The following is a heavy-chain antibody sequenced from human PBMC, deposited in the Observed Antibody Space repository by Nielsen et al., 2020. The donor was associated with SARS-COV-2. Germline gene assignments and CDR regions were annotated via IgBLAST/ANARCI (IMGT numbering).Heavy chain of an antibody. CDR2: ISSSSSYI. Sequence: GESLKISCAAFGFTFSSYSMNWVRQAPGKGLEWVSSISSSSSYIYYADSVKGRFTISRDNAKNSLYLQMNSLRAEDTAVYYCELVRGAHFDYWGQGTLVTVSS. J-gene: IGHJ4*02. V-gene: IGHV3-21*01. CDR1: GFTFSSYS. CDR3: ELVRGAHFDY. D-gene: IGHD3-10*01.